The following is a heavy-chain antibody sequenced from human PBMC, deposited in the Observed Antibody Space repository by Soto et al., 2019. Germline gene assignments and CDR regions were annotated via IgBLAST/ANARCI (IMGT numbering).Heavy chain of an antibody. Sequence: SETLSLTCTVSGGSISSSSYYWGWIRQPPGKGLEWIGSIYYSGSTYYNPSLKSRVTISVDTSKNQFSLKLSSVTAADTAVYYCARVMGANQLPPYYYYGMDVWGQGTTVTVSS. V-gene: IGHV4-39*01. J-gene: IGHJ6*02. CDR2: IYYSGST. D-gene: IGHD2-2*01. CDR1: GGSISSSSYY. CDR3: ARVMGANQLPPYYYYGMDV.